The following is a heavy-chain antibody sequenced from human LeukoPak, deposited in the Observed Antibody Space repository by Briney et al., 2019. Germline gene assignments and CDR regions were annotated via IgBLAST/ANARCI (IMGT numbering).Heavy chain of an antibody. CDR3: ARAVGGYSYKFDS. CDR2: IIPIFGTA. CDR1: GGTFSSYA. Sequence: SVKVFCKASGGTFSSYAISWVRQAPGQGLEWMGGIIPIFGTANYAQKFQGRVTITADESTSTAYMELSSLRSEDTAVYYCARAVGGYSYKFDSWGQGTLVTVSS. D-gene: IGHD5-18*01. V-gene: IGHV1-69*13. J-gene: IGHJ4*02.